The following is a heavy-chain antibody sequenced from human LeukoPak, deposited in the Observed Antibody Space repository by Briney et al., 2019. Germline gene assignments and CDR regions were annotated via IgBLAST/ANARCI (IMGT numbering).Heavy chain of an antibody. CDR1: GFTFSTYF. CDR2: IASDGSHT. D-gene: IGHD2-21*01. V-gene: IGHV3-30-3*01. Sequence: GRSLRLSCAASGFTFSTYFMHWVRQAPGKGLEWVADIASDGSHTFCVESVKGRFTISRDNSKNTLYLQMNSLRAEDTAVYFCARERQDTILHSAAFDIWGQGTMVTVSS. CDR3: ARERQDTILHSAAFDI. J-gene: IGHJ3*02.